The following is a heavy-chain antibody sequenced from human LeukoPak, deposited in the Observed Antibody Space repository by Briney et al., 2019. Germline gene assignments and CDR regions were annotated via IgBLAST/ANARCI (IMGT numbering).Heavy chain of an antibody. CDR3: VTDIRSGWRNY. D-gene: IGHD6-19*01. CDR1: GYTLTESS. V-gene: IGHV1-24*01. CDR2: IDPEDGEA. Sequence: ASVKVSCKVSGYTLTESSVHWVRQPPGKGLEWMGGIDPEDGEAIFAPKIQGRVTMTEDTSTDTAYLELRSLRSDDTAVYYCVTDIRSGWRNYWGQGTLITVS. J-gene: IGHJ4*02.